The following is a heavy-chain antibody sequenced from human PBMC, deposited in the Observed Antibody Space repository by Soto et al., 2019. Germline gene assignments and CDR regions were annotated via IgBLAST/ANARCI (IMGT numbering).Heavy chain of an antibody. J-gene: IGHJ5*02. CDR1: GGSISSYY. D-gene: IGHD6-19*01. CDR2: IYYSGST. Sequence: KTSETLSLTCTVSGGSISSYYWSWIRQPPGKGLEWIGYIYYSGSTNYNPSLKSRVTISVDTSKNQFSLKLSSVTAADTAVYYCARVIAVHWFDPWGQGTLVTVSS. V-gene: IGHV4-59*01. CDR3: ARVIAVHWFDP.